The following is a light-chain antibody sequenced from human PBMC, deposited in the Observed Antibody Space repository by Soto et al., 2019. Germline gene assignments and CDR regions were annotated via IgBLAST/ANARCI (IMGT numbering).Light chain of an antibody. Sequence: DIQMTQSPSSLSASVGDRITITCRASQAISNYLAWYQQKPGKVPKLLIYSASTLQSGVPSRFSGSGSGTDFTLTISSLPPEYVANYFCQKYNSALTFGQGTRLEIK. CDR2: SAS. CDR1: QAISNY. V-gene: IGKV1-27*01. CDR3: QKYNSALT. J-gene: IGKJ5*01.